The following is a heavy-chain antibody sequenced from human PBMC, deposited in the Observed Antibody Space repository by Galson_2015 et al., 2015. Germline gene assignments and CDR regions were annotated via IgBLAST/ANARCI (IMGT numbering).Heavy chain of an antibody. V-gene: IGHV3-21*01. D-gene: IGHD3-3*01. CDR1: EFTFSSYY. J-gene: IGHJ4*02. CDR2: ISSTTTYI. Sequence: LRLSCAASEFTFSSYYMSWVRQAPGQGLEWVSSISSTTTYIYYADSVKGRFTISRDNAKNSLYLQMNSLGAEDTAVYYCARQILDYDFWSGYYPTNFDYWGQGTLVTVSS. CDR3: ARQILDYDFWSGYYPTNFDY.